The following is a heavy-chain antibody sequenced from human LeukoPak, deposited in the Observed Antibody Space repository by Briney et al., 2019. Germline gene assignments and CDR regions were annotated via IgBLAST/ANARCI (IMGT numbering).Heavy chain of an antibody. V-gene: IGHV4-61*01. Sequence: SETLSLTCTVSGGSVSSGSYYWSWIRQPPGKGLEWIGYIYYSGSTNHNPSLKSRVTISVDTSKNQFSLKLSSVTAADTAVYYCARYIVATNYFDYWGQGTLVTVSS. CDR1: GGSVSSGSYY. CDR2: IYYSGST. CDR3: ARYIVATNYFDY. D-gene: IGHD5-12*01. J-gene: IGHJ4*02.